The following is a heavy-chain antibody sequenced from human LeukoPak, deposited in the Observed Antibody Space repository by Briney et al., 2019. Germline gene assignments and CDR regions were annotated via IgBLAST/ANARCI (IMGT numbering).Heavy chain of an antibody. CDR3: AKDHYSSGWYTTPFDY. Sequence: RGSLSLSCAASGFTFSSYAMSWVRQAPGEGLEWVSAISGSGGSTYYADSVKGRFTISRDNSKNTLYLQMNSLRAEDTAVYYCAKDHYSSGWYTTPFDYWGQGTLVTVSS. CDR2: ISGSGGST. J-gene: IGHJ4*02. D-gene: IGHD6-19*01. V-gene: IGHV3-23*01. CDR1: GFTFSSYA.